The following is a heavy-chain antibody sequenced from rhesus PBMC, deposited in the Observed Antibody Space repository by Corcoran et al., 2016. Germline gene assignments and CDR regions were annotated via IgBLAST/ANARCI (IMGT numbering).Heavy chain of an antibody. V-gene: IGHV4-76*01. D-gene: IGHD3-28*01. J-gene: IGHJ4*01. CDR1: GGSISSGYD. Sequence: QVQLQESGPGVVKPSENLSLTCAVSGGSISSGYDWTWIRQHPGKGLEWIGYIYGSSGTTKYKPSLTNGVTISKDSSKNQFALNLRSVTAADTAVYYCARLRSYNSGYYTCDYWGQGVLVTVSS. CDR3: ARLRSYNSGYYTCDY. CDR2: IYGSSGTT.